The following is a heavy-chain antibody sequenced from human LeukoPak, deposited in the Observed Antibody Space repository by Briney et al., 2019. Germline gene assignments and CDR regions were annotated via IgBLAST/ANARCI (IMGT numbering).Heavy chain of an antibody. CDR2: IYYSGRT. J-gene: IGHJ4*02. Sequence: SETLSLTCTVSGGSISSYYWSWIRQPPGKGLEWIGCIYYSGRTNYNPSLKSRVTISVDPSKNQFSLKLSSVTAADTGVYYCARLYYDSSGYYPFDYWGQGTLVTVSS. D-gene: IGHD3-22*01. CDR3: ARLYYDSSGYYPFDY. CDR1: GGSISSYY. V-gene: IGHV4-59*08.